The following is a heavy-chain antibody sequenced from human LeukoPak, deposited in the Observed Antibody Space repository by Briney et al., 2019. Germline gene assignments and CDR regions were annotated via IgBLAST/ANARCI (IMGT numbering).Heavy chain of an antibody. J-gene: IGHJ5*02. CDR2: ISGTGDSP. Sequence: GGSLRLSCAASGFTFRGYAMNWVRQAPGKGLVWVSAISGTGDSPHYADSVKGRFTISRDNSKNTLYLQMNSLRAEDTAFYYCAKDIGWFDPWGQGTQVTVSS. CDR1: GFTFRGYA. CDR3: AKDIGWFDP. V-gene: IGHV3-23*01.